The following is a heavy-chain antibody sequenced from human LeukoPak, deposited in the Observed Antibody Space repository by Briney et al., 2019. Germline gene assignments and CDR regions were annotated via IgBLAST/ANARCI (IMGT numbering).Heavy chain of an antibody. J-gene: IGHJ4*02. V-gene: IGHV4-38-2*02. CDR3: ARMTYYYDSSGSN. CDR2: IYHSGST. CDR1: GYSISSGYY. Sequence: SETLSLTCTVSGYSISSGYYWGWIRPPPGKGLEWIGSIYHSGSTYYNPSLKSRVTISVDTSKTQFSLRLSSVTAADTAVYYCARMTYYYDSSGSNWGQGTLVTVSS. D-gene: IGHD3-22*01.